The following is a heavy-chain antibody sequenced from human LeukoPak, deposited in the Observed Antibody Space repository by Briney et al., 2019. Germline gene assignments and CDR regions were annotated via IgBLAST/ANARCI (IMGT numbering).Heavy chain of an antibody. J-gene: IGHJ6*03. V-gene: IGHV4-59*01. CDR1: GGSISSYY. D-gene: IGHD6-13*01. CDR3: ARGIAAAGKGYYYYYYYMDV. CDR2: IYYSGST. Sequence: SETLSLTCTVFGGSISSYYWSWIRQPPGKGLEWIGYIYYSGSTNYNPSLKSRVTMSVDTSKNQFSLKLSSVTAADTAVYYCARGIAAAGKGYYYYYYYMDVWGKGTTVTVSS.